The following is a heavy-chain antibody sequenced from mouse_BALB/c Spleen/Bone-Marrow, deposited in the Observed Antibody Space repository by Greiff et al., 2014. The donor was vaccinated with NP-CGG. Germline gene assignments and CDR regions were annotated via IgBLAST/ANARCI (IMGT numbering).Heavy chain of an antibody. V-gene: IGHV14-3*02. Sequence: VHVKQSGAELVKPGASVKLSCTASGFNIKDTYMHWVKQRPEQGLEWIGRIDPANGNTKYDPKFQGKATITADTSSNTAYLQLSSLTSEDTAVYYCAMYYYGSSLFAYWGQGTLLTVSA. D-gene: IGHD1-1*01. CDR1: GFNIKDTY. J-gene: IGHJ3*01. CDR2: IDPANGNT. CDR3: AMYYYGSSLFAY.